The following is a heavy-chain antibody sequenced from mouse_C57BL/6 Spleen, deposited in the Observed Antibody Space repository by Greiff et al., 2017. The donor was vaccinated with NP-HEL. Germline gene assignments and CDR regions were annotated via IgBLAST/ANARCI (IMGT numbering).Heavy chain of an antibody. CDR1: GYAFSSSW. J-gene: IGHJ2*01. CDR3: ARESNYFYYFDY. Sequence: VKLQQSGPELVKPGASVKISCKASGYAFSSSWMNWVKQRPGKGLEWIGRIYPGDGDTNYNGKFKGKATLTADKSSSTAYMQLSSLTSEDSAVYFCARESNYFYYFDYWGQGTTLTVSS. V-gene: IGHV1-82*01. D-gene: IGHD2-5*01. CDR2: IYPGDGDT.